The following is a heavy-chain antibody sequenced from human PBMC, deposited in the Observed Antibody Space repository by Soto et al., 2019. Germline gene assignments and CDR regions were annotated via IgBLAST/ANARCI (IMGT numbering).Heavy chain of an antibody. V-gene: IGHV3-30-3*01. CDR3: ARERDYYDSYYFDY. D-gene: IGHD3-3*01. J-gene: IGHJ4*02. CDR2: ISYDGSNK. CDR1: GFTFSSYA. Sequence: QVQLVESGGGVVQPGMSLRLSCAASGFTFSSYAMHWVRQAPGKGLEWVAVISYDGSNKYYADSVKGRFTISRDNSKNTLYLQMNGLRAEDTAVYYCARERDYYDSYYFDYWGQGTLVTVSS.